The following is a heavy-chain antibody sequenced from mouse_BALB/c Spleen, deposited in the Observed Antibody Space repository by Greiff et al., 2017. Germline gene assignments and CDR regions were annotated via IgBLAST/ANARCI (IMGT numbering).Heavy chain of an antibody. J-gene: IGHJ4*01. D-gene: IGHD3-3*01. CDR2: IRSKSNNYAT. CDR3: VRDRERSMDY. Sequence: EVKLVETGGGLVQPKGSLKLSCAASGLTFNTNAMNWVRQAPGKGLEWVARIRSKSNNYATYYADSVKDRFTISRDDSQSMLYLQMNNLKTEDTAMYYCVRDRERSMDYWGQGTSVTVSS. V-gene: IGHV10S3*01. CDR1: GLTFNTNA.